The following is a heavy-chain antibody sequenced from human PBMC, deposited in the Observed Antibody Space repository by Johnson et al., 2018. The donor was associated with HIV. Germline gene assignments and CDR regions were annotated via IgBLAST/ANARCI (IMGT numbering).Heavy chain of an antibody. CDR2: ISYDGSDK. Sequence: QVQLVDSGGGVVQPGKSLRLFCAVSGFTLSTYTMHLVRQTPGRGLEWVAVISYDGSDKYYAESVKGRFTISRDTSKSTLYLQMNSLRPEDTAVYYCARGRKELGAVDGLDTDAFDTWGHGTMVTVSS. D-gene: IGHD3-10*01. V-gene: IGHV3-30*04. CDR1: GFTLSTYT. J-gene: IGHJ3*02. CDR3: ARGRKELGAVDGLDTDAFDT.